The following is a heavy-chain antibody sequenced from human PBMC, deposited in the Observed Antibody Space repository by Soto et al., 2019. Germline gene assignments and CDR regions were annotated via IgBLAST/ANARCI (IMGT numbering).Heavy chain of an antibody. CDR1: GGIFTNNA. CDR2: VIPLFDTA. J-gene: IGHJ6*02. D-gene: IGHD5-18*01. V-gene: IGHV1-69*01. CDR3: ATGGHNDGYNFYHGMDV. Sequence: QVQVVQSGAEVKKPGSSVKVSCKVSGGIFTNNAISWVRHAPGQGLEWLGGVIPLFDTAYYAQIFRGRLRISTDVATTTASMELSGLTSADTAVYFCATGGHNDGYNFYHGMDVWGQGTTVAVS.